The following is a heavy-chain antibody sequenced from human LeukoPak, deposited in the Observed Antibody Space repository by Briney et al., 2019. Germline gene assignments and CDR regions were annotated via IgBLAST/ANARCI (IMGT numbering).Heavy chain of an antibody. CDR1: GGSISSYY. V-gene: IGHV4-34*01. D-gene: IGHD6-6*01. Sequence: SETLSLTCTVSGGSISSYYWGWVRQPPGKGLEWVGEINHSGSTNYNPYLKSRVTISIDTSNNQFSLKLSSVTAADTAVYYGARVAARRVRRTYYMDVWGKGTTVTVSS. CDR2: INHSGST. J-gene: IGHJ6*03. CDR3: ARVAARRVRRTYYMDV.